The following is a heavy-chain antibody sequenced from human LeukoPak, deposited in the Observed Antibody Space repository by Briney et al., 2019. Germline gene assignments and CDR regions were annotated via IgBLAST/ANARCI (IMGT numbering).Heavy chain of an antibody. D-gene: IGHD1/OR15-1a*01. CDR3: ARNNIGTRTYDY. CDR1: GGSISSSSYY. J-gene: IGHJ4*02. CDR2: IYYSGST. V-gene: IGHV4-39*01. Sequence: SQTLSLTCTVSGGSISSSSYYWGWIRQPPGKGLEWIGKIYYSGSTYYNPSLKSLLTIAVDTCKNLFSLRLTSMTAADAAVYYCARNNIGTRTYDYWGQGTLVTVSS.